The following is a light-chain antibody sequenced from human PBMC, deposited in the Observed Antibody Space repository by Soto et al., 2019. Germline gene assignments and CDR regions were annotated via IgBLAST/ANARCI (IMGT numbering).Light chain of an antibody. CDR3: QQYNKFSPT. Sequence: DIQMTQSPSTLSASVGDRVTMTCRASQSIGSWLAWHQHKPGRAPKLLIFDGARLESGVPSRFSGSGSGTEFTFTISSLQPEDFATYYCQQYNKFSPTFGQGTKV. J-gene: IGKJ1*01. V-gene: IGKV1-5*01. CDR1: QSIGSW. CDR2: DGA.